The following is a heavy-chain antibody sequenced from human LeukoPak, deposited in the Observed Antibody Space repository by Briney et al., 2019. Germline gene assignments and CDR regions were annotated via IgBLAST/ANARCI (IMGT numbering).Heavy chain of an antibody. CDR1: GVSISSCGYY. CDR2: INHSGST. V-gene: IGHV4-39*07. CDR3: AKGNWFDP. J-gene: IGHJ5*02. Sequence: GSLSLTCAVSGVSISSCGYYWVWIAPPPGMGLEWVGEINHSGSTNYDPSLKTRVTISVDTSKNQFSMKLSSVTAADTAVYYCAKGNWFDPWGQGTLVTVSS.